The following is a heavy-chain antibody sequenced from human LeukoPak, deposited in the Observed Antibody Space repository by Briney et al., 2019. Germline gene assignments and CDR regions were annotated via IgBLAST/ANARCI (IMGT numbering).Heavy chain of an antibody. Sequence: GGSLRFSCAASGFTFSDYYMSWIRQAPGKGLEWVSYISSSGSTIYYADSVKGRFTISRDNAKNSLYLQMNSLRAEDTAVYYCARNAASGSYYFDYWGQGTLVTVSS. CDR3: ARNAASGSYYFDY. CDR1: GFTFSDYY. D-gene: IGHD2-15*01. J-gene: IGHJ4*02. CDR2: ISSSGSTI. V-gene: IGHV3-11*01.